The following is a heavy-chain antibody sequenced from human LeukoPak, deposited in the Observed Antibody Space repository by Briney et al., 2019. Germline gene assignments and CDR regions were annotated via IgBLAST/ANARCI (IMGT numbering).Heavy chain of an antibody. J-gene: IGHJ4*02. D-gene: IGHD2-21*02. CDR3: AREIVVVVTAMIDY. V-gene: IGHV3-7*03. CDR2: IKQDGSEK. CDR1: GFTFSSYW. Sequence: PGGSLRLSCAASGFTFSSYWMSWVRQAPGKGLEWVANIKQDGSEKYYVDSVKGRFTISRDNAKNSLYLQMNSLRAEDTAVYYCAREIVVVVTAMIDYWGQGTLVTVS.